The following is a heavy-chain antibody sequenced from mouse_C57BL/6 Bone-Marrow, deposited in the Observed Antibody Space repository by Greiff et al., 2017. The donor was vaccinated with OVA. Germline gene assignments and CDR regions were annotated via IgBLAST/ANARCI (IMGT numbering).Heavy chain of an antibody. CDR1: GYTFTNYW. Sequence: VQLQQPGAELVRPGTSVKLSCKASGYTFTNYWMHWVKQRPGQGLEWIGVIAPSDSYINYNQKFKGRATSTVDTSSSTAYMHLSSLTSEDSAVYYCAHYGSRLYLHYWGQGTSLTVSS. CDR3: AHYGSRLYLHY. D-gene: IGHD1-1*01. CDR2: IAPSDSYI. J-gene: IGHJ2*02. V-gene: IGHV1-59*01.